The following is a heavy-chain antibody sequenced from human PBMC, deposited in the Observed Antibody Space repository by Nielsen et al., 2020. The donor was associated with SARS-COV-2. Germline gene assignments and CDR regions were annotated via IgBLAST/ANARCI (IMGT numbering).Heavy chain of an antibody. CDR1: GFTFSSYG. V-gene: IGHV3-21*01. CDR3: ATELEQDAFDI. J-gene: IGHJ3*02. CDR2: ISSSSSYI. Sequence: GESLKISCAASGFTFSSYGMNWVRQAPGKGLEWVSSISSSSSYIYYADSVKGRFTISRDNAKNSLYLQMNSLRAEDTAVYYCATELEQDAFDIWGQGTMVTVSS. D-gene: IGHD1/OR15-1a*01.